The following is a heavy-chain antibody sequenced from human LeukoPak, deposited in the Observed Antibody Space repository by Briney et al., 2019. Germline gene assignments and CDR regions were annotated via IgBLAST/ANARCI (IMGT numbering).Heavy chain of an antibody. D-gene: IGHD3-10*01. Sequence: GGSLRLSCAASGVTVSSTYMSWVRQAPGKGLEWVAVINSAYNTTYADCVKGRFTISRDNSKHTLYLQINRLRAEDTAVYYCAREAAYYGSGTQFDIWGQGTMVTVSS. V-gene: IGHV3-66*01. CDR2: INSAYNT. CDR1: GVTVSSTY. J-gene: IGHJ3*02. CDR3: AREAAYYGSGTQFDI.